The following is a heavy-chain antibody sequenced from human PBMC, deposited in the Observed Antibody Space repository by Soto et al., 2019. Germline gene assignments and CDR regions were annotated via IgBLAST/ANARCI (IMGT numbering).Heavy chain of an antibody. J-gene: IGHJ5*02. CDR3: ATSYGSGSRPFDN. CDR2: IIPMVGMS. CDR1: GDTFNFYT. V-gene: IGHV1-69*02. Sequence: QVQLVQSGAEVKKPGSSVRVSCKASGDTFNFYTIHWVRQAPGQGLEWLGRIIPMVGMSNYAQRFQGRVTXSXDXXTSTVYMQLSSLRSEDTALYYCATSYGSGSRPFDNWGQGTLVSVSS. D-gene: IGHD3-10*01.